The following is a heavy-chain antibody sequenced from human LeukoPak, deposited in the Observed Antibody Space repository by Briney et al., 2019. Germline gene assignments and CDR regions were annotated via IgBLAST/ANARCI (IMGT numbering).Heavy chain of an antibody. CDR2: ISSGSRTI. D-gene: IGHD7-27*01. CDR1: GFTFSGYS. CDR3: ARESITGDRDFDY. V-gene: IGHV3-48*01. Sequence: GGSLRLSCAASGFTFSGYSMNWVRQAPGRGLVWVSYISSGSRTILYADSVKGRFTISRDNAKNSLYLLMNDLTADDTAVYYCARESITGDRDFDYWGQGTLITVSS. J-gene: IGHJ4*02.